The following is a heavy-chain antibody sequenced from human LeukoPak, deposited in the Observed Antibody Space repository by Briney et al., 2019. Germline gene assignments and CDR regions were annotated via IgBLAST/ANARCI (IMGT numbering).Heavy chain of an antibody. J-gene: IGHJ5*02. CDR3: AREIEGSWYERVNSRRYNWFDP. D-gene: IGHD6-13*01. CDR2: ISAYNGNT. CDR1: GYTFTSYG. Sequence: ASVKVSCKASGYTFTSYGISWVRQAPGQGLEWMGWISAYNGNTNYAQKLQGRVTMTTDTSTSTAYMELRSLRSDDTAVYYCAREIEGSWYERVNSRRYNWFDPWGQGTLVTVSS. V-gene: IGHV1-18*01.